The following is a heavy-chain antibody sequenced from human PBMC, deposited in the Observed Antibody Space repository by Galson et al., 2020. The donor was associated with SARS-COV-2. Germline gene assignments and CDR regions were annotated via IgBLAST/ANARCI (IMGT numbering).Heavy chain of an antibody. D-gene: IGHD3-3*01. J-gene: IGHJ4*02. Sequence: SCAASGFTFSSYEMNWVRQAPGKGLEWVSYISSSGSTIYYADSVKGRFTISRDNAKNSLYLQMNSLRAEDTAVYYCARDQDDFWSGPFDYWGQGTLVTVSS. CDR2: ISSSGSTI. CDR3: ARDQDDFWSGPFDY. V-gene: IGHV3-48*03. CDR1: GFTFSSYE.